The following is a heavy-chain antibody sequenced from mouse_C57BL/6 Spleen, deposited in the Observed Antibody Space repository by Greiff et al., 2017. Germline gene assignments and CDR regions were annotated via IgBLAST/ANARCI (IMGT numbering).Heavy chain of an antibody. CDR2: FYPGSGSI. V-gene: IGHV1-62-2*01. Sequence: QVQLKESGAELVKPGASVKLSCKASGYTFTEYTIHWVTQRSGQGLEWIGWFYPGSGSIKYNEKFKDKATFTADKSSSKVYMELSRLTSEDSAVYFCARHEGYYGSISYWYFDVWGTGTTVTVSS. CDR1: GYTFTEYT. D-gene: IGHD1-1*01. CDR3: ARHEGYYGSISYWYFDV. J-gene: IGHJ1*03.